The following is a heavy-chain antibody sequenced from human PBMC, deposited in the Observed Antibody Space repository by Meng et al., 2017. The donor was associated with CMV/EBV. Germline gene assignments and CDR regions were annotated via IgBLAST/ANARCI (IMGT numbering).Heavy chain of an antibody. CDR1: GSSISSGDYY. J-gene: IGHJ4*02. Sequence: QVPLQESVPGLVKPSPTLSLTCTASGSSISSGDYYWRWIRQPPGKGLEWIGYIYYSGSTSYNPSLKSRVTISVDTSKNQFSLKLSSVTAADTAVYYCARVGRTSCYDYWGQGTLVTVSS. CDR3: ARVGRTSCYDY. CDR2: IYYSGST. V-gene: IGHV4-30-4*08. D-gene: IGHD2-2*01.